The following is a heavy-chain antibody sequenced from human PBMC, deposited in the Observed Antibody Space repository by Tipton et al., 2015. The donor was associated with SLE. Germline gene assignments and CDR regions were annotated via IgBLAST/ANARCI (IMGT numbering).Heavy chain of an antibody. V-gene: IGHV4-61*02. Sequence: TLSLTCTVSGGSISSSSYYWSWLRQPAGKGLEWIGRIYTSGSTNYNPSLKSRVTMSVDTSKNQFSLKLSSVTAADTAVYYCAREPGSPELDLWGRGTLVTVSS. D-gene: IGHD1-14*01. CDR2: IYTSGST. J-gene: IGHJ2*01. CDR3: AREPGSPELDL. CDR1: GGSISSSSYY.